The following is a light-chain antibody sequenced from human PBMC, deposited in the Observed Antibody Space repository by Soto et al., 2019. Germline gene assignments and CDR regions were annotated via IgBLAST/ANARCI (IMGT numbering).Light chain of an antibody. Sequence: EIVLTQSPGTLSLSPGERATLSCGASQSVSSNYLAWYQHEAGLPPSLLIYVSCSSATGNADRNSGGGCGADKSFSSSLLQPEGLAAYLRQQDVSSPLTFGEGTTVEIK. CDR3: QQDVSSPLT. J-gene: IGKJ4*01. CDR2: VSC. CDR1: QSVSSNY. V-gene: IGKV3D-20*01.